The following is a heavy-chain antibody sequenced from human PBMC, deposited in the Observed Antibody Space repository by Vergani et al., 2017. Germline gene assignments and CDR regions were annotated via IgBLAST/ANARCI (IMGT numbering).Heavy chain of an antibody. CDR2: INPNSGST. D-gene: IGHD1-26*01. Sequence: QVQLVQSGAEVQKPGASVKVSCKASGYTFTGYYMHWVRQAPGQGLEWMGWINPNSGSTNYAQKFQGRVTMTRDTAISPAYMERSRLRADDTAVYYCARWDGSQVAYFDYWGQGTLVTVSS. V-gene: IGHV1-2*02. CDR3: ARWDGSQVAYFDY. CDR1: GYTFTGYY. J-gene: IGHJ4*02.